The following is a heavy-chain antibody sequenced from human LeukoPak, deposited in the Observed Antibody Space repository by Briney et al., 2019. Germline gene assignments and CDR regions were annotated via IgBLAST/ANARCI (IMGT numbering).Heavy chain of an antibody. CDR2: VYYNGNT. Sequence: SETLSLTCTVSGGSISGYYWSWIRQPPGKGLEWIGYVYYNGNTYYNPSFESRLTISLETSKNQFSLKLRFVTSADAAMYYCARVFDNWDLGHHFDYWGQGTLVTVSS. V-gene: IGHV4-59*01. CDR1: GGSISGYY. J-gene: IGHJ4*02. D-gene: IGHD1-20*01. CDR3: ARVFDNWDLGHHFDY.